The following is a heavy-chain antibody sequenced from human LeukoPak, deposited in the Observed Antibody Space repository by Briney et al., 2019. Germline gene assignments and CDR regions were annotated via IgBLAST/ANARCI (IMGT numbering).Heavy chain of an antibody. V-gene: IGHV4-30-2*01. CDR2: IYHSGST. J-gene: IGHJ1*01. Sequence: PSQTLSLTCAVSGGSISSGGYSWSWIRQPPGKGLEWIGYIYHSGSTYYNPSLKSRVTISVDRSKNQFSLKLSSVTAADTAVYYCARGGYGDYVGYFQHWGQGTLVTVSS. CDR3: ARGGYGDYVGYFQH. CDR1: GGSISSGGYS. D-gene: IGHD4-17*01.